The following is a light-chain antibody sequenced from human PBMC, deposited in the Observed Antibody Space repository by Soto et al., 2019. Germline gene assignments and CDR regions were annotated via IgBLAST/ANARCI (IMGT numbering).Light chain of an antibody. Sequence: QSVLTQAACGSGSPGQSVTISCTGPRGDIGDSNFISWYQHSPGKAPRLLIYEVNNRPSGVSKRFSGSKAGNTASLTISGLLDDDETDYFCTPFIRASFLVF. CDR1: RGDIGDSNF. J-gene: IGLJ1*01. CDR2: EVN. CDR3: TPFIRASFLV. V-gene: IGLV2-14*01.